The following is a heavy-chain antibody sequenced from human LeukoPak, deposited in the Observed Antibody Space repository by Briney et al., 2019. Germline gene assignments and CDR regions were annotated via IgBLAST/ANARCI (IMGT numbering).Heavy chain of an antibody. CDR2: INHSGST. V-gene: IGHV4-34*01. J-gene: IGHJ4*02. Sequence: PSETLSLTCAVYGGSFSGYYWSWIRQPPGKGLEWIGEINHSGSTNYNPSLKSRVTISVDTSKNQFSLKLSSVTAADTAVYYCARSFCGGDCYIPASWGQGTLVTVSS. D-gene: IGHD2-21*02. CDR3: ARSFCGGDCYIPAS. CDR1: GGSFSGYY.